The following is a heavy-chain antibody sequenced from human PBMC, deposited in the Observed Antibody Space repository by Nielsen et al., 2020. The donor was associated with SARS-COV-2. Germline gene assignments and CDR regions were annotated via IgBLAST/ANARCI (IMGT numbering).Heavy chain of an antibody. D-gene: IGHD5-18*01. CDR1: GFTFSSYA. CDR3: ARGPLDTAMEKGGFDY. Sequence: GGSLRLSCAASGFTFSSYAMHWVRQAPGKGLEWVAVISYDGSNKYYADSVKGRFTISRDNSKNTLYLQMNSLRAGDTAVYYCARGPLDTAMEKGGFDYWGQGTLVTVSS. CDR2: ISYDGSNK. J-gene: IGHJ4*02. V-gene: IGHV3-30-3*01.